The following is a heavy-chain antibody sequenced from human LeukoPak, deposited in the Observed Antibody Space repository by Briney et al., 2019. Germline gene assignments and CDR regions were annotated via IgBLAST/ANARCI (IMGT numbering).Heavy chain of an antibody. V-gene: IGHV1-2*02. CDR1: GYTFTGYY. CDR2: INPNSGGT. CDR3: ARLNVQTYCSGGSCYETYYYYYGMDV. D-gene: IGHD2-15*01. Sequence: ASVKVSCKASGYTFTGYYMHRVRQAPGQGLEWMGWINPNSGGTNYAQKFQGRVTMTRDTSISTAYMELSRLRSDDTAVYYCARLNVQTYCSGGSCYETYYYYYGMDVWGQGTTVTVSS. J-gene: IGHJ6*02.